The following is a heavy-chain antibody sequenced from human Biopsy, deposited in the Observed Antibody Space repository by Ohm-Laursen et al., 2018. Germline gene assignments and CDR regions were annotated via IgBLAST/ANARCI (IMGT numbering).Heavy chain of an antibody. CDR1: GFTFSNYG. J-gene: IGHJ5*01. V-gene: IGHV3-33*01. D-gene: IGHD3-3*01. CDR2: IWYDGRNQ. Sequence: SLRLSCSASGFTFSNYGMHWVRQAPGMRLAWVAVIWYDGRNQYYADFVKGRFTIPSDNSKNTLYLQMTSLRAEDTAVYFCVREIYPTTIYRPFDSWGQGTLVTVSS. CDR3: VREIYPTTIYRPFDS.